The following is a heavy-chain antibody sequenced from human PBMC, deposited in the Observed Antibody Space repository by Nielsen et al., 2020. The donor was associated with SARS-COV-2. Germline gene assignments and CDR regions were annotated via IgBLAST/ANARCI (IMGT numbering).Heavy chain of an antibody. CDR2: IKSKTDGGTT. V-gene: IGHV3-15*01. Sequence: GESLKISCAASGFTFSNAWMSWVRQAPGKGLEWVGRIKSKTDGGTTDYAAPVKGRFTISRDDSKNTLYLQMNSQKTEDTAVYYCTTCTAPIAAAIYYYYYYMDVWGKGTTVTVSS. J-gene: IGHJ6*03. D-gene: IGHD6-13*01. CDR3: TTCTAPIAAAIYYYYYYMDV. CDR1: GFTFSNAW.